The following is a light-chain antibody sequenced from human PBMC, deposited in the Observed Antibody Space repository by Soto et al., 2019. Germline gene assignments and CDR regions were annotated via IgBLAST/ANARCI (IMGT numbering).Light chain of an antibody. CDR3: QQSFSSPYT. Sequence: DIQMTQSPTSLSASVGDTVTITCRASQSISSYLNWYQQKPGKAPKLLIYTASSLQSGVPSRFSGSGSGTGFTLTITNLQLEDFATYHCQQSFSSPYTFGQGTKVDIK. J-gene: IGKJ2*01. V-gene: IGKV1-39*01. CDR1: QSISSY. CDR2: TAS.